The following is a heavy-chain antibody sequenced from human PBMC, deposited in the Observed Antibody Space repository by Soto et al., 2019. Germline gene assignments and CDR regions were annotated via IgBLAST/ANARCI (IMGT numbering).Heavy chain of an antibody. CDR3: TTQISTVTYYFDY. D-gene: IGHD4-17*01. CDR2: IKSKTDGGTT. CDR1: GFTFSNAW. V-gene: IGHV3-15*07. Sequence: EVQLVESGGGLVKPGGSLRLSCAASGFTFSNAWMKWVRPAPGKGLEWVGRIKSKTDGGTTDYVVPVQGRFTISRDDSKNTLYLQMDSLNTEDTAVYYCTTQISTVTYYFDYWGQGTLVTVSS. J-gene: IGHJ4*02.